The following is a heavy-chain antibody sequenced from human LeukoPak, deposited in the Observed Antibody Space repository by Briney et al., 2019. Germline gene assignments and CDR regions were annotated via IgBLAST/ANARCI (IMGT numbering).Heavy chain of an antibody. J-gene: IGHJ5*02. D-gene: IGHD2-2*01. CDR1: GGSITSYY. CDR2: VYYSGNT. Sequence: SETLSLTCTVSGGSITSYYWTWIRQPPGKGLDWIGYVYYSGNTNYNPSLKSRVTISVDTSKSQFSLKLSSVTAADTAVYYCARHLGYCSSTSCYPWFDPWGQGTLVTVSS. CDR3: ARHLGYCSSTSCYPWFDP. V-gene: IGHV4-59*01.